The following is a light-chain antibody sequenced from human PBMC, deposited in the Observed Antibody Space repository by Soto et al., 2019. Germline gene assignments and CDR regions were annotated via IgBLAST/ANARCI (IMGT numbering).Light chain of an antibody. Sequence: DVQMTQSPSSLSAAVGDRVTITCRASQSINTYLNWYQQRPGKAPKLLIYDAFTLQSGVPSRFSGSGSGTDFTLTISSLPPEDSATYYCQQSNNSPHTFGGGTKVEI. J-gene: IGKJ4*01. V-gene: IGKV1-39*01. CDR3: QQSNNSPHT. CDR1: QSINTY. CDR2: DAF.